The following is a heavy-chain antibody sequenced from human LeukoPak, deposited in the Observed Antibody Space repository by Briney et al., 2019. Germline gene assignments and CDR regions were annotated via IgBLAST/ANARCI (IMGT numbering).Heavy chain of an antibody. V-gene: IGHV1-2*02. Sequence: ASVKVSCKASGYTFTGYYMHWMRQAPGQGLEWMGWINPNSGDTNYAQKFQGRVTMTRDTSITTAYMELSRLRSDDTAVYYCARDLAGQYCSSTTYCSFIRDTYFDYWGQGTLVTVSS. CDR1: GYTFTGYY. CDR3: ARDLAGQYCSSTTYCSFIRDTYFDY. D-gene: IGHD2-2*01. J-gene: IGHJ4*02. CDR2: INPNSGDT.